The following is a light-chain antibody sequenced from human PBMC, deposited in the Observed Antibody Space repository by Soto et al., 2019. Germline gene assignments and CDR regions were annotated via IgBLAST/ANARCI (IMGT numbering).Light chain of an antibody. CDR2: DTS. CDR1: QFLSSY. J-gene: IGKJ5*01. V-gene: IGKV3-11*01. CDR3: HQRNK. Sequence: ELVLIQSPATLSLSPGERATLSCRASQFLSSYLAWYQQKPGQPPRLLIYDTSNRAAGISARFSGSRSGTDFILTISGLEPEDFAVYFCHQRNKFGQGTRLEIK.